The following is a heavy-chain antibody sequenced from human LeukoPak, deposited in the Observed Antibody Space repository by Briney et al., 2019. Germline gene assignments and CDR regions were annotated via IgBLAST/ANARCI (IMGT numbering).Heavy chain of an antibody. J-gene: IGHJ3*02. CDR1: GGSISSSSYY. D-gene: IGHD2-15*01. CDR2: IYYSGST. CDR3: XXXXXLXXAFXI. V-gene: IGHV4-39*03. Sequence: SETLSLTCTVSGGSISSSSYYWGWIRQPPGKGLEWIGSIYYSGSTYYNPSLRSRVTISVDTSKNQFSLKLSSVTAADTAVYXXXXXXXLXXAFXIWGQGTMVXVSS.